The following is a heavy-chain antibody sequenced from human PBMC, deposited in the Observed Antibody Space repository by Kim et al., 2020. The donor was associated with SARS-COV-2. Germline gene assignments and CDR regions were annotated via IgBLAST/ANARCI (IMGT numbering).Heavy chain of an antibody. Sequence: AVSVKSRITINPDTSKNQFSLQLNSVTPEDTAVYYCARSFEGSSHPFDPWGQGTLVTVSS. J-gene: IGHJ5*02. CDR3: ARSFEGSSHPFDP. D-gene: IGHD6-13*01. V-gene: IGHV6-1*01.